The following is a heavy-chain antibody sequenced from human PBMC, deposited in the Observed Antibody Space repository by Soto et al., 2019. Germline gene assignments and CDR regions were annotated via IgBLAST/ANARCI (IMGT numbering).Heavy chain of an antibody. Sequence: GASVKVSCKASGYTFTSYGISWVRQAPGQGLEWMGWISAYNGNTNYAQKLQGRVTINPDTSKNQFSLHLNSVTPEDTAVYYCVRLIGNSWLDFWGQGTLVTVSS. CDR1: GYTFTSYG. CDR3: VRLIGNSWLDF. J-gene: IGHJ5*01. CDR2: ISAYNGNT. D-gene: IGHD1-26*01. V-gene: IGHV1-18*01.